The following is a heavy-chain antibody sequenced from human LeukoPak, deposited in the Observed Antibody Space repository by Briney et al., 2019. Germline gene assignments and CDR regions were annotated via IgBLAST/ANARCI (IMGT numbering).Heavy chain of an antibody. CDR1: GFTLSSFS. J-gene: IGHJ4*02. CDR3: ARVGPETAFDY. V-gene: IGHV3-64*02. CDR2: INYKGGTT. Sequence: GGSLRLSCAASGFTLSSFSMHWVRQSPGRGLEYVSAINYKGGTTYYADSVKGRFTISRDNSKNTLYLQMASLRGEDMAVYYCARVGPETAFDYWGQGTLVTVSS. D-gene: IGHD1-14*01.